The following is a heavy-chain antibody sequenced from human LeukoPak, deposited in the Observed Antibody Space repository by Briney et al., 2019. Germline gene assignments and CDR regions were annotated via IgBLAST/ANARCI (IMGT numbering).Heavy chain of an antibody. CDR1: GGSFSGYY. J-gene: IGHJ5*02. V-gene: IGHV4-34*01. CDR3: ARDSGSSWYPRGWFDP. D-gene: IGHD6-13*01. CDR2: INHSGST. Sequence: SETLSLTCAVYGGSFSGYYWSWIRQPPGKGLEWIGEINHSGSTNYNPSLKSRVTISVDTSKNQFSLQLSSVTAADTAVYYCARDSGSSWYPRGWFDPWGQGTLVTVSS.